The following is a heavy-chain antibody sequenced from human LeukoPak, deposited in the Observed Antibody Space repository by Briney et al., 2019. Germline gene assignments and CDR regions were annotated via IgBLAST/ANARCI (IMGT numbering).Heavy chain of an antibody. CDR2: ISYDGSNK. Sequence: GGSLRLSCAASGFTFSSYAMHWVRQAPGKGLEWVAVISYDGSNKYYADSVKGRFTISRDNSKNTLYLQMNSLRAEDTAVYYCAREHSSGWSYNWFDPWGQGTLVTVSS. CDR3: AREHSSGWSYNWFDP. J-gene: IGHJ5*02. V-gene: IGHV3-30-3*01. CDR1: GFTFSSYA. D-gene: IGHD6-19*01.